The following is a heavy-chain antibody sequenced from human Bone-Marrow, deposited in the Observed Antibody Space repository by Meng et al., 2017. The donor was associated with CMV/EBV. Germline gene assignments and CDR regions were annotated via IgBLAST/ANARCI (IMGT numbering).Heavy chain of an antibody. CDR1: GDSISSSSYY. V-gene: IGHV4-61*01. D-gene: IGHD6-13*01. Sequence: GSLRLSCTVSGDSISSSSYYWGWIRQPPGKGLEWIGYIYYSGSTNYNPSLKSRVTISVDTSKNQFSLKLSSVTAADTAVYYCARDRRIAAAVPYGMDVWGQGNTVNVAS. J-gene: IGHJ6*02. CDR3: ARDRRIAAAVPYGMDV. CDR2: IYYSGST.